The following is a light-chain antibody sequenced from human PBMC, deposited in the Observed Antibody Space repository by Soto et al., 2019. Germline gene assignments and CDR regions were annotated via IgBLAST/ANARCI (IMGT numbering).Light chain of an antibody. Sequence: EIVLTQSPGTLSLSPGERATLSCRASQSVSNNYLAWYQQKPGQAPSLLIYGASNRATGIPDRFSGSGSGTDFTLTISRLEPEDFAVHYCQQYGSSGTFGQGTKVEIK. J-gene: IGKJ1*01. CDR2: GAS. V-gene: IGKV3-20*01. CDR3: QQYGSSGT. CDR1: QSVSNNY.